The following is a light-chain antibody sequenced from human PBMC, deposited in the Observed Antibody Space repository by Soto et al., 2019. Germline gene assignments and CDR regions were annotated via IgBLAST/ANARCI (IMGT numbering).Light chain of an antibody. V-gene: IGLV2-14*01. J-gene: IGLJ1*01. CDR3: SSYASGNTYV. CDR2: EVS. Sequence: QSVLTQPASESGSPGQSITISCTGTSSDVGTYNLVSWYLHHPGKAPKLMIYEVSNRPSGVSNRFSGPKSGNTASLSISGLQAEVEADYYCSSYASGNTYVFGTGTKVTVL. CDR1: SSDVGTYNL.